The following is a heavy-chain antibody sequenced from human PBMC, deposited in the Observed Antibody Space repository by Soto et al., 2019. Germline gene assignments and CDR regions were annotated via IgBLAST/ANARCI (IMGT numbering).Heavy chain of an antibody. D-gene: IGHD3-3*01. V-gene: IGHV1-2*04. CDR1: GYTFTGYY. Sequence: GAPVKVSCKASGYTFTGYYMHWVRQAPGQGLEWMGWINPNSGGKNYAQKYQGWVTMTRDTSISTAYMEQSRLRSDNKAVYNCARDPREMYFDFWSGYKNYYYYYGMDVWGQGTTVTVSS. J-gene: IGHJ6*02. CDR3: ARDPREMYFDFWSGYKNYYYYYGMDV. CDR2: INPNSGGK.